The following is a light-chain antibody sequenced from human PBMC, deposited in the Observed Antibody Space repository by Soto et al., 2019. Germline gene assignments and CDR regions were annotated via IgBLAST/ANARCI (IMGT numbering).Light chain of an antibody. CDR2: AAS. CDR1: QSVTSNY. Sequence: EIVLTQSPGTLSLSPGERATLSCRASQSVTSNYLAWYQQKPGQAPRLLIYAASRRAPGIPDRFSASGSGTDFTLTISRLEPEDFAVYYCQQRSNWPGVTFGPGTKVDIK. J-gene: IGKJ3*01. V-gene: IGKV3D-20*02. CDR3: QQRSNWPGVT.